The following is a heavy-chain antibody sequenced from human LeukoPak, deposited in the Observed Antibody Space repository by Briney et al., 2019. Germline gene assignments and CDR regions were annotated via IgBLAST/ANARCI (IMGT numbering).Heavy chain of an antibody. J-gene: IGHJ4*02. CDR2: FDPEDGET. Sequence: ASVKVSCKVSGYTLTELSMHWVRQAPGKGLEWMGGFDPEDGETIYAQKFQGRVTMTGDTSTDTAYMELSSLRSEDTAVYYCARAWYYDSSGSLDYFDYWGQGTLVTVSS. CDR1: GYTLTELS. D-gene: IGHD3-22*01. CDR3: ARAWYYDSSGSLDYFDY. V-gene: IGHV1-24*01.